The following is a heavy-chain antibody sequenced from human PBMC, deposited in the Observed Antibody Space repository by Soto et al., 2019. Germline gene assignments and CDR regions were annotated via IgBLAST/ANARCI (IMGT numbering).Heavy chain of an antibody. CDR3: ARNGVESGYPEYFQH. J-gene: IGHJ1*01. V-gene: IGHV3-53*01. CDR1: GFTVSSNY. CDR2: IYSGGST. Sequence: EVQLVESGGGLIQPGGSLRLSCAASGFTVSSNYMSWVRQAPGKGLEWVSVIYSGGSTYYADSVKGRFTISRDNSKNTLYLQRTGLKAEDTAVYSGARNGVESGYPEYFQHWGKAPWSPSPQ. D-gene: IGHD3-22*01.